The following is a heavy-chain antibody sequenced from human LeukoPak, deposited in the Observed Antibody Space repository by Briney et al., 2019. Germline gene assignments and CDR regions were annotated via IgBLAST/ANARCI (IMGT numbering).Heavy chain of an antibody. CDR3: ARGLMVGATNYYYGMDV. Sequence: ASVKVSCKASGYTFTSYDINWLRQATGQGLEWMGWMNPNSGNTGYAQKFQGRVTMTRNTSISTAYMELSSLRSEDTAVYYCARGLMVGATNYYYGMDVWGQGTTVTVSS. V-gene: IGHV1-8*01. CDR2: MNPNSGNT. CDR1: GYTFTSYD. J-gene: IGHJ6*02. D-gene: IGHD1-26*01.